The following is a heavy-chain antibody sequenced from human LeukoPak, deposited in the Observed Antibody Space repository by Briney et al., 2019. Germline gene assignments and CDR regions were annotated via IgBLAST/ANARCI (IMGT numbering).Heavy chain of an antibody. CDR2: INHSGST. Sequence: GSLRLSCAASGFTFSSYAMSWIRQPPGKGLEWIGEINHSGSTNYNPSLKSRVTISVDTSKNQFSLKLSSVTAADTAVYYCARPYCSSTSCYGVVSDWFDPWGQGTLVTVSS. CDR1: GFTFSSYA. J-gene: IGHJ5*02. D-gene: IGHD2-2*01. V-gene: IGHV4-34*01. CDR3: ARPYCSSTSCYGVVSDWFDP.